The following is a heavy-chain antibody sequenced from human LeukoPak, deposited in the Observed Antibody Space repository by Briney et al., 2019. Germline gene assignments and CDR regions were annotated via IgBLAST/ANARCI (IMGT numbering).Heavy chain of an antibody. CDR3: GREYYYDSSVDAFDI. J-gene: IGHJ3*02. CDR1: GCTFSSYS. CDR2: ISSSSSYI. Sequence: GGSLRLTCAASGCTFSSYSMNWGRQAPGKGLEWVSSISSSSSYIYYADSVKGRFTISRDNAKNSLYLQMNSLRAEDTAVYYCGREYYYDSSVDAFDIWGQGTMVTVSS. V-gene: IGHV3-21*01. D-gene: IGHD3-22*01.